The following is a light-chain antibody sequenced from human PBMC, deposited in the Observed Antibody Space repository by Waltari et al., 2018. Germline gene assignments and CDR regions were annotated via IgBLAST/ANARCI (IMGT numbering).Light chain of an antibody. V-gene: IGLV3-10*01. CDR2: EDK. J-gene: IGLJ2*01. CDR3: SSTDSSGKT. CDR1: TLPKKY. Sequence: SFELTQPPSVSVSPGQTARITCFGDTLPKKYASWYQQKSGQAPGLVIYEDKKRPSGIPERVSGSSSGTTATLTISGAQVDDEGDYYCSSTDSSGKTFGGGTKLTVL.